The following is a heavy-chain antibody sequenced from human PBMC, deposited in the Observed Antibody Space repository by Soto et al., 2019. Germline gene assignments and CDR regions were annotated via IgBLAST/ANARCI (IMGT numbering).Heavy chain of an antibody. CDR2: IDPSDSYT. CDR1: GYSFTSYW. J-gene: IGHJ3*02. Sequence: GESLKISCKGSGYSFTSYWISWVRQMPGKGLEWMGRIDPSDSYTNYSPSFQGHVTISADKSISTAYLQWSSLKASDTAMYYCASVDIGAFDIWGQGTMVTVSS. D-gene: IGHD2-2*03. CDR3: ASVDIGAFDI. V-gene: IGHV5-10-1*01.